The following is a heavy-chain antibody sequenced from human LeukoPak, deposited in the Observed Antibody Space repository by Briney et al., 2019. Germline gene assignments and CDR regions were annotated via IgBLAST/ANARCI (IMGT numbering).Heavy chain of an antibody. CDR2: IYSGGIYNDGTT. V-gene: IGHV3-66*04. J-gene: IGHJ3*02. CDR1: GFTVSSNY. CDR3: AGRELLGYSYGLRTFNI. Sequence: GGSLRLSCAASGFTVSSNYMSWVRQAPGKGLEWVSVIYSGGIYNDGTTNYGDSVKGRFTISRDNSKNTLYLQMNSLRAEDTAVYYCAGRELLGYSYGLRTFNIWGQGTTVTVSS. D-gene: IGHD5-18*01.